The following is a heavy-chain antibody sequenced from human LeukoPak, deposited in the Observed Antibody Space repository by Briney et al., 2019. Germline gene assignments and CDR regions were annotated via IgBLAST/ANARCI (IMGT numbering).Heavy chain of an antibody. CDR2: ISSSSSYI. Sequence: GGSLRLSCAASGFTFSSYSMNWVRQAPGKGLEWVSSISSSSSYIYYADSVKGRFTISRDNAKNSLYLQMNSLRAEDTAVYYCVRDRDYGGNRRLDYWGQGTLVTVSS. CDR1: GFTFSSYS. V-gene: IGHV3-21*01. J-gene: IGHJ4*02. CDR3: VRDRDYGGNRRLDY. D-gene: IGHD4-23*01.